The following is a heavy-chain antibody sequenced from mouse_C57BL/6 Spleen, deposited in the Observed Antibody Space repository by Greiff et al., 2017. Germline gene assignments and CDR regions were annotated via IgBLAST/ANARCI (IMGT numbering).Heavy chain of an antibody. CDR2: IHPNSGST. CDR3: ARQITTVHKTFDY. V-gene: IGHV1-64*01. Sequence: QVQLKQSGAELVKPGASVKLSCKASGYTFTSYWMHWVKQRPGQGLEWIGMIHPNSGSTNYNEKFKSKATLTVDKSSSTAYMQLSSLTSEDSAVYYCARQITTVHKTFDYWGQGTTLTVSS. D-gene: IGHD1-1*01. J-gene: IGHJ2*01. CDR1: GYTFTSYW.